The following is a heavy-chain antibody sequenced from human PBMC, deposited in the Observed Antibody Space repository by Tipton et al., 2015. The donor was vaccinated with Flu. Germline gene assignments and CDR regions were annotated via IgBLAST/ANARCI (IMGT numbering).Heavy chain of an antibody. J-gene: IGHJ3*01. D-gene: IGHD4-11*01. Sequence: LRLSCSVSGASITGYYCNWIRQSPEKGLEWLGFVYYTGTTNYNPSPKGRVSISLDTSKNQFSLTLTSVTAADTAVYYCARHWDYIDSFDVWGPGTAVTVSS. V-gene: IGHV4-59*08. CDR2: VYYTGTT. CDR3: ARHWDYIDSFDV. CDR1: GASITGYY.